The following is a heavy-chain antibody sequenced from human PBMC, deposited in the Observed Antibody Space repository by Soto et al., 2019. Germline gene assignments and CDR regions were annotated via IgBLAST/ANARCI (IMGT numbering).Heavy chain of an antibody. CDR2: ISSGSTTI. V-gene: IGHV3-48*02. Sequence: GGSLRLSCAASGFPFSNYNMNWVRQAPGKGLEWVSYISSGSTTIYYADSVKGRFTISRDNAQNSLYLQMNSLRDEDTAVYYCARDPGGGEYLDYWGQGTLVTVSS. D-gene: IGHD3-10*01. CDR3: ARDPGGGEYLDY. J-gene: IGHJ4*02. CDR1: GFPFSNYN.